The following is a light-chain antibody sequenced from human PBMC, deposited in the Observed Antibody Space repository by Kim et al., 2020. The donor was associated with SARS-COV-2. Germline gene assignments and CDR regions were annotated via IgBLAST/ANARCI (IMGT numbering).Light chain of an antibody. J-gene: IGKJ5*01. CDR2: DAS. CDR3: QQYNSYSIT. V-gene: IGKV1-5*01. Sequence: ASVEDRVTITCRASQSFSSWLAWYQQKPGKAPKLLIYDASSLESGVPSRFSGSGSGTEFTLTISSLQPDDFATYYCQQYNSYSITFGQGTRLEIK. CDR1: QSFSSW.